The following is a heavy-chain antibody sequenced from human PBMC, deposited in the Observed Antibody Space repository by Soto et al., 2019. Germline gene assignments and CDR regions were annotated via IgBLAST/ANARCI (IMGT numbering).Heavy chain of an antibody. CDR3: ARHSDGGTFDY. J-gene: IGHJ4*02. CDR1: GGSIRSSSYY. Sequence: QLQLQESGPGLVKPSETLSLTCTVSGGSIRSSSYYWGWIRQPPGKGLEWIGSIYYSGSTYYNSSLKSRGTISVDTSKNQFSLKLSSVTDADTAVYYCARHSDGGTFDYWGQGTLVTVSS. V-gene: IGHV4-39*01. D-gene: IGHD1-26*01. CDR2: IYYSGST.